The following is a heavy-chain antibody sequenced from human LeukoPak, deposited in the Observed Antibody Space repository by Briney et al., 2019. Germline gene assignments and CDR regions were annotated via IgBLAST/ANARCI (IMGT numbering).Heavy chain of an antibody. CDR1: TFTFTSYW. CDR2: IKQDGSEK. D-gene: IGHD3-16*01. V-gene: IGHV3-7*01. CDR3: ASQSFGLFEY. J-gene: IGHJ4*02. Sequence: GGSLRLSCAASTFTFTSYWMSWVRQAPGKGLEWVANIKQDGSEKYYVDSVKGRFTISRDNAKNSLYLQMNSLRAEDTAVYYCASQSFGLFEYWGQGTLVTVSS.